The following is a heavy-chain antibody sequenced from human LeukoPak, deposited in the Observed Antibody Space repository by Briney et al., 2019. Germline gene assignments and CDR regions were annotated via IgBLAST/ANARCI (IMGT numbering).Heavy chain of an antibody. CDR3: AKGRGYSYGTGDC. CDR2: IWYDGSNK. V-gene: IGHV3-33*06. Sequence: PGGSLRLSCAASGFTFSSYGMHWVRQAPGKGLEWVAVIWYDGSNKYYADSVKGRFTISRDNSKNTLYLQMNSLRAEDTAVYYCAKGRGYSYGTGDCWGQGTLVTVSS. D-gene: IGHD5-18*01. J-gene: IGHJ4*02. CDR1: GFTFSSYG.